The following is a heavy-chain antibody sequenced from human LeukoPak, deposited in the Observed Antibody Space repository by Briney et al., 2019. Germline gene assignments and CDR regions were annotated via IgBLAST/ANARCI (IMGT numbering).Heavy chain of an antibody. CDR3: ARDFSMIVVDSPPDAFDI. V-gene: IGHV3-11*04. D-gene: IGHD3-22*01. CDR2: ISSSGSTI. J-gene: IGHJ3*02. Sequence: GGSLRLSCAASGFTFSDYYMSWIRQAPGKGLEWVSYISSSGSTIYYADSVKGRFTISRDNAKNSLYLQMNSLRAEDTAVYYCARDFSMIVVDSPPDAFDIWGQGTMVTVSS. CDR1: GFTFSDYY.